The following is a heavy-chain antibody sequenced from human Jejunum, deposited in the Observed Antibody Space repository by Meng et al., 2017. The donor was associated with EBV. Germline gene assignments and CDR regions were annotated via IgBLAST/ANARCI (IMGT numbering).Heavy chain of an antibody. V-gene: IGHV3-21*01. D-gene: IGHD4-17*01. CDR3: ARGAKTVTQYYFDY. CDR2: ISSSSNYI. J-gene: IGHJ4*02. CDR1: GFTFSSYS. Sequence: EVQLVESGGXLVKAGGSLXLSCAASGFTFSSYSMNWVRQAPGKGLEWVSSISSSSNYIYYPDSVKGRFTISRDNGKNSLYLQMNSLRAEDTAVYYCARGAKTVTQYYFDYWGQGTLGTVSS.